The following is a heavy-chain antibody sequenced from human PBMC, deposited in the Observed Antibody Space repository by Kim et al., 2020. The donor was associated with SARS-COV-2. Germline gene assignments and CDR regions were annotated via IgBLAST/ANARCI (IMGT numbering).Heavy chain of an antibody. V-gene: IGHV1-8*01. J-gene: IGHJ6*03. D-gene: IGHD3-22*01. CDR2: MNPNSGNT. Sequence: ASVKVSCKASGYTFTSYDINWVRQATGQGLEWMGWMNPNSGNTGYAQKFQGRVTMTRNTSISTAYMELSSLRSEDTAVYYCARARRDMIVVVIAKYYYYYIDVWGKGTTVPVSS. CDR3: ARARRDMIVVVIAKYYYYYIDV. CDR1: GYTFTSYD.